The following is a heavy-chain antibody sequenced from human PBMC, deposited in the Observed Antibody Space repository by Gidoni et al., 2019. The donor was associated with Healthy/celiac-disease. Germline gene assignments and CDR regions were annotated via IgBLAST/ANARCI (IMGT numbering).Heavy chain of an antibody. V-gene: IGHV4-34*01. CDR3: ARGPGWYGWTTTRWLDY. D-gene: IGHD6-19*01. Sequence: QVQLQQWGAGLLKPSETLSLTCAVYGGSFSGYYWSWIRQPPGKGLEWIGEIIHSGSTNYNPSLKSRVTISVDTSKNQFSLKLSSVTAADTAVYYCARGPGWYGWTTTRWLDYWGQGTLVTVSS. CDR2: IIHSGST. CDR1: GGSFSGYY. J-gene: IGHJ4*02.